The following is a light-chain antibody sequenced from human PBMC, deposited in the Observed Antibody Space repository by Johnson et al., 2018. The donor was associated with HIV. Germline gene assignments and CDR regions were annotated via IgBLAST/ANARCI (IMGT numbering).Light chain of an antibody. CDR1: SSNIGNDY. CDR2: DNN. J-gene: IGLJ1*01. V-gene: IGLV1-51*01. CDR3: GTWDSSLVAV. Sequence: QPVLTQPPSVSAAPGQKVTISCSGSSSNIGNDYVSWFQQLPGTAPKLLIYDNNKRPSGIPDRFSGSKSGTSATLGITGLQTGDGADYYCGTWDSSLVAVFGTGTKVTVL.